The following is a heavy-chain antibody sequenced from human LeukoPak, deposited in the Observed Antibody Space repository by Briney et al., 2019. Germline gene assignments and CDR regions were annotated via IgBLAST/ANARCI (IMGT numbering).Heavy chain of an antibody. CDR3: AELGITMIGGV. CDR1: GFTFSSYS. Sequence: GGSLRLSCAASGFTFSSYSLTWVRQAPGKGLEWVSYISSSSSTIYYADSVKGRFTISRDNAKNSLYLQMNSLRAEDTAVYYCAELGITMIGGVWGKGTTVTISS. D-gene: IGHD3-10*02. V-gene: IGHV3-48*04. CDR2: ISSSSSTI. J-gene: IGHJ6*04.